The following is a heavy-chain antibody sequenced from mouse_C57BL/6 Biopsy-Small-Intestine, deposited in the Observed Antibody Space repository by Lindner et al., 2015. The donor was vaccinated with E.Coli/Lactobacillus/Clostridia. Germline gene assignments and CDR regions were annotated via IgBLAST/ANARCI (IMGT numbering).Heavy chain of an antibody. D-gene: IGHD1-1*01. V-gene: IGHV1-81*01. CDR1: GYTFTSYG. J-gene: IGHJ1*01. CDR2: IFPGSGNT. CDR3: ARATTVVATEWYFDV. Sequence: VQLQESGAELARPGASVKLSCKASGYTFTSYGMSWVKQRTGQGLEWIGEIFPGSGNTYYSEKFKGKATLTTDNSSSTAYMQLSSLTSEDSAVYFCARATTVVATEWYFDVWGAGTTVTVSS.